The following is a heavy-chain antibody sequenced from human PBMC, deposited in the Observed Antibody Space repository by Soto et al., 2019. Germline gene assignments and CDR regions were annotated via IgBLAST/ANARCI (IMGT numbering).Heavy chain of an antibody. CDR3: AKDIACGWELLGSSGIDY. D-gene: IGHD1-26*01. CDR2: ISGSGGST. CDR1: GFTFSSYA. V-gene: IGHV3-23*01. J-gene: IGHJ4*02. Sequence: EVQLLESGGGLVQPGGSLRLSCAASGFTFSSYAMSWVRQAPGKGLEWVSAISGSGGSTYYADSVKGRFTISRDNSKNTLYLQMNSVRAEDTAVYYCAKDIACGWELLGSSGIDYWGQGTLVTVSS.